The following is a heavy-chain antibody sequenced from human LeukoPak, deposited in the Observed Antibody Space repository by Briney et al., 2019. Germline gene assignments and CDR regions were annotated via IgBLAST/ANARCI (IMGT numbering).Heavy chain of an antibody. CDR2: IYHSGST. V-gene: IGHV4-4*02. D-gene: IGHD6-6*01. CDR1: GGSISSSNW. Sequence: SGTLSLTCAVSGGSISSSNWWSWVRQPPGKGLEWIGEIYHSGSTNYNPSLKSRVTISVDKSKNQFSLKLSSVTAADTAVYYCPSWAARPGEARPDYFDYWAREPRSPSPQ. CDR3: PSWAARPGEARPDYFDY. J-gene: IGHJ4*02.